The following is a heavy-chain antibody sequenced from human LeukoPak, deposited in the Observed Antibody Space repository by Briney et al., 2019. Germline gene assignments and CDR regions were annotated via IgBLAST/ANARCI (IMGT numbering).Heavy chain of an antibody. CDR1: GYTFTCYG. CDR3: ARDRSPDFWSGDYRDAFDI. CDR2: ISGYNGNT. D-gene: IGHD3-3*01. Sequence: ASVKVSCKASGYTFTCYGISWVRQAPGQGLEWMGWISGYNGNTNSAQKLQGRVSMTTDTSTSTAYMELRSLRSDDTAVYYCARDRSPDFWSGDYRDAFDIWGQGTMVTVSS. J-gene: IGHJ3*02. V-gene: IGHV1-18*01.